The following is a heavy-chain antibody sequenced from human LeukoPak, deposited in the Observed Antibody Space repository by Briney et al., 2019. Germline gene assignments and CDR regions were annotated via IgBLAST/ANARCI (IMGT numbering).Heavy chain of an antibody. V-gene: IGHV4-59*08. CDR3: ASSHYYYDSSGPTYYFDY. D-gene: IGHD3-22*01. J-gene: IGHJ4*02. CDR2: IYYSGST. Sequence: SETLSLTCTVSGGSISSYYWSWIRQPPGKGLEWIGYIYYSGSTNYNPSLKSRVTISVDTSKNQFSLKLSSVTAADTAVYYRASSHYYYDSSGPTYYFDYWGQGTLVTVSS. CDR1: GGSISSYY.